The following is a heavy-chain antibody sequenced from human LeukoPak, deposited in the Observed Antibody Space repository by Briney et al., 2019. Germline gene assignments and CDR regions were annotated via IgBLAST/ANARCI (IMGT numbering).Heavy chain of an antibody. Sequence: GRSLRLSCAASGFTFSSYGMHWVRQAPGKGLEWVAVISYDGSNKYYADSVKGRFTISRDNSKNTLYLQMNSLRAEDTAVYYCARGGAIVVVPAAIRMDAFDIWGQGTMVTVSS. V-gene: IGHV3-30*03. D-gene: IGHD2-2*01. CDR2: ISYDGSNK. CDR1: GFTFSSYG. J-gene: IGHJ3*02. CDR3: ARGGAIVVVPAAIRMDAFDI.